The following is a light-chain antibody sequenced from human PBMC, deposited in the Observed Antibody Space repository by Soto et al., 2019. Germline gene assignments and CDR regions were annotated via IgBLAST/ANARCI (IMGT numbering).Light chain of an antibody. CDR2: AAS. V-gene: IGKV3-15*01. J-gene: IGKJ1*01. Sequence: EIIMTQSPATLSVSPGERASLSCRASQSVSSNLAWYQQKPGQAPRLLIYAASTRATGISTRFSGSGSGTEFTLTISSLQSEDFAIYYCQQYTEWPPWTFGQGTKVEIK. CDR1: QSVSSN. CDR3: QQYTEWPPWT.